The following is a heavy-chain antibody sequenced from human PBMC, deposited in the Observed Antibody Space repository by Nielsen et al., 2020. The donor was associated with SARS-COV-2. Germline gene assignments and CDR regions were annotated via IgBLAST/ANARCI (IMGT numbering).Heavy chain of an antibody. CDR2: ISDSSSTI. Sequence: GESLKISCAASGFTFSSYSMSWVRQAPGKGLELVSYISDSSSTIYYADSVKGRFTISRDNAENSLYLQMNSLRAEDTAVYYCVRDAASIMGATTPSWGQGTLVTVSS. J-gene: IGHJ5*02. V-gene: IGHV3-48*01. D-gene: IGHD1-26*01. CDR1: GFTFSSYS. CDR3: VRDAASIMGATTPS.